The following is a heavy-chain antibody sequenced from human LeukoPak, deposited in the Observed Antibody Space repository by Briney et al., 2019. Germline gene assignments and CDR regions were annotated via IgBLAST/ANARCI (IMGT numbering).Heavy chain of an antibody. CDR1: GFTVSSNY. D-gene: IGHD4-17*01. CDR2: IYSGGST. J-gene: IGHJ4*02. CDR3: ATLDGDYLFDY. Sequence: PGGSLRLSCAASGFTVSSNYMSWVRQAPGKGLEWVSIIYSGGSTFYADSVKGRFTISKDNAKNTLYLQMNSLRAEDTAVYYCATLDGDYLFDYWGQGTLVTVSS. V-gene: IGHV3-53*01.